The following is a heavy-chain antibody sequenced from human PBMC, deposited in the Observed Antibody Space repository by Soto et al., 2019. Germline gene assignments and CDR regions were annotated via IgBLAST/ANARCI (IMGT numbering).Heavy chain of an antibody. CDR1: GGTFSSYT. J-gene: IGHJ5*02. CDR3: AILDIVVVPAAVGWFDP. V-gene: IGHV1-69*02. Sequence: QVQLVQSGAEVKKPGSSVKVSCKASGGTFSSYTISWVRQAPGQGLEWMGRIIPILGIANYAQKFQGRVTITADKSTSTAYMELGSLRSEDTAVYYCAILDIVVVPAAVGWFDPWGQGTLVTVSS. CDR2: IIPILGIA. D-gene: IGHD2-2*01.